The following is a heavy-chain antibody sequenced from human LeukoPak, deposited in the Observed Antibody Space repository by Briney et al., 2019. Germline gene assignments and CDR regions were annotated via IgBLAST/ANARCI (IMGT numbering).Heavy chain of an antibody. V-gene: IGHV3-66*01. J-gene: IGHJ4*02. CDR2: IYSGGST. Sequence: GGSLRLSCAASGFTVSSNYMSWVRQAPGKGLEWVSVIYSGGSTYYADSVKGRFTISRDNSKNTLYLQMNSLRAEDTAVYYCARDRWGDYYFDYWGQGTLVTVSS. CDR1: GFTVSSNY. D-gene: IGHD2-21*01. CDR3: ARDRWGDYYFDY.